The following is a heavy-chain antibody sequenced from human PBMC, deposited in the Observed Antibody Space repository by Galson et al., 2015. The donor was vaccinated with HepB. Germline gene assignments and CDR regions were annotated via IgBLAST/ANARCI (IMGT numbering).Heavy chain of an antibody. D-gene: IGHD1-26*01. Sequence: ETLSLTCAVYGGSFSGYYWSWIRQPPGKGLEWIGEINHSGSTNYNPSLKSRVTISVDTSKNQFSLKLSSVTAADTAVYYCAREARLKRGCDPWGQGTLVTVSS. CDR1: GGSFSGYY. J-gene: IGHJ5*02. CDR2: INHSGST. CDR3: AREARLKRGCDP. V-gene: IGHV4-34*01.